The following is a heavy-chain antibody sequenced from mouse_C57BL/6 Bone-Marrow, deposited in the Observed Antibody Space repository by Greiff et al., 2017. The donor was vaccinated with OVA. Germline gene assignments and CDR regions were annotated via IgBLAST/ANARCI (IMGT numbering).Heavy chain of an antibody. V-gene: IGHV14-4*01. CDR3: TPYSNYAWFAY. CDR2: IDPENGDT. CDR1: GFNIKNDY. J-gene: IGHJ3*01. Sequence: VQLQQSGAELVRPGASVKLSCTASGFNIKNDYMHWVKQRPEQGLEWIGWIDPENGDTEYASKFQGKATLTADTSSNTAYLQLSSLTSEDTAVYYCTPYSNYAWFAYWGQGTLVTVSA. D-gene: IGHD2-5*01.